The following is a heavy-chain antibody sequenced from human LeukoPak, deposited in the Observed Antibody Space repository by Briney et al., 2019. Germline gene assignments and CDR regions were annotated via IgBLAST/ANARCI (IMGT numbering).Heavy chain of an antibody. Sequence: SVKVSCKASGGTFSSYAISWVRQAPGQGLEWMGRIIPIFGIANYAQKFQGRVTITADKSTTTVYMELTSLRSDDTAVYYCSGDLNWHHDSWGQGTLVTVSS. V-gene: IGHV1-69*04. CDR3: SGDLNWHHDS. D-gene: IGHD3-16*01. J-gene: IGHJ5*02. CDR1: GGTFSSYA. CDR2: IIPIFGIA.